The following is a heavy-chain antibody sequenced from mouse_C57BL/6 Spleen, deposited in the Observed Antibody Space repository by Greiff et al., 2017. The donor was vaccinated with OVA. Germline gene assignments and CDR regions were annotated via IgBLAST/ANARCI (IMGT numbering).Heavy chain of an antibody. CDR1: GYTFTSYW. V-gene: IGHV1-7*01. Sequence: VQVVESGAELAKPGASVKLSCKASGYTFTSYWMHWVKQRPGQGLEWIGYINPSSGYTKYNQKFKDKATLTADKSSSTAYMQLSSLTYEDSAVYYCARSITKDYAMDYWGQGTSVTVSS. CDR2: INPSSGYT. CDR3: ARSITKDYAMDY. J-gene: IGHJ4*01. D-gene: IGHD1-2*01.